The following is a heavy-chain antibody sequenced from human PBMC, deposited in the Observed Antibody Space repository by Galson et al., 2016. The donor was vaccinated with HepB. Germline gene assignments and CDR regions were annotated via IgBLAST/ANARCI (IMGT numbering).Heavy chain of an antibody. Sequence: SVKVSCKVSGGTSTTSNVNWVRQAPGKGLEWMGGFIPLLGTTKYAEKFQDRLTITAAASTGTAFMELRGLNSEDSAMYFCARGTHPYYGSGSYWPIAWFDTWGQGTLVTVSS. CDR2: FIPLLGTT. D-gene: IGHD3-10*01. CDR1: GGTSTTSN. J-gene: IGHJ5*02. V-gene: IGHV1-69*13. CDR3: ARGTHPYYGSGSYWPIAWFDT.